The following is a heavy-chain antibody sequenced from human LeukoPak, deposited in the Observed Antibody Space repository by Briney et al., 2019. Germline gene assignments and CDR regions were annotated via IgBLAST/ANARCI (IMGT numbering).Heavy chain of an antibody. CDR1: VYTFTGKF. J-gene: IGHJ4*02. Sequence: ASVTVSFKASVYTFTGKFMHWVRQAPGQGLEGMGWIDPNSGGTDYAQKFRGRVTMTRDTSTSTAYMDLSRLISDDTAVYYCARDREGLAYFDYWGQGTLVTVSS. D-gene: IGHD3/OR15-3a*01. CDR2: IDPNSGGT. CDR3: ARDREGLAYFDY. V-gene: IGHV1-2*02.